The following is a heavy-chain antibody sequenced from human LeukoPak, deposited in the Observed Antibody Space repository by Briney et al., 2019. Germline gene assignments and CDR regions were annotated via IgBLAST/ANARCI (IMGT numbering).Heavy chain of an antibody. D-gene: IGHD3-10*01. Sequence: PSETLSLTCTVSGGSISSYYWSWIRQPAGKGLEWIGRIYTSGSTNYNPSLKSRVTMSVDTSKNQFSLKLSSVTAADTAVYYCARGPPYYGSGSYYKPDFDYWGQGTLVTVSS. J-gene: IGHJ4*02. CDR3: ARGPPYYGSGSYYKPDFDY. CDR1: GGSISSYY. V-gene: IGHV4-4*07. CDR2: IYTSGST.